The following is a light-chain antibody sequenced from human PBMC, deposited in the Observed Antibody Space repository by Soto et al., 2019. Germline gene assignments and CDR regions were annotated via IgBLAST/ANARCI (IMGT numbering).Light chain of an antibody. CDR3: CSYAGSSTFV. V-gene: IGLV2-11*01. J-gene: IGLJ1*01. CDR1: SSDDGGYNY. Sequence: QSVLTQPRSVSGSAGQSVTISCTGTSSDDGGYNYVSWYQQHPGKAPKLMIYDVSKWPSGVPDRFSGSKSGNTASLTISGLQAEDEADYYCCSYAGSSTFVFGTGTKVTVL. CDR2: DVS.